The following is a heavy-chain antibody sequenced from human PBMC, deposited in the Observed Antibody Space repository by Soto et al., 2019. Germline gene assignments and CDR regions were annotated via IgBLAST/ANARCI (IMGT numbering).Heavy chain of an antibody. CDR2: IIPILGIA. Sequence: ASVKVSCKASGGTFSSYTISWVRQAPGQGLEWMGRIIPILGIANYAQKFQGRVTITADKSTSTAYMELSSLRSEDTAVYYCASGGSDRGADAFDIWGQGTMVTVSS. CDR1: GGTFSSYT. J-gene: IGHJ3*02. D-gene: IGHD3-16*01. CDR3: ASGGSDRGADAFDI. V-gene: IGHV1-69*02.